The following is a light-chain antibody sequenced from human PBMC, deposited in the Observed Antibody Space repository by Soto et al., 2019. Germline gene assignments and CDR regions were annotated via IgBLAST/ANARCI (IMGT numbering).Light chain of an antibody. CDR2: DVS. CDR3: SSYTSSSTLEV. Sequence: QSALTQPASVSGSPGQSITISCTGTSSDVGGYNYVSWYQQHPGKAPKIMIYDVSNRPSGVSNRFSGSKSGNTASLTISGLPAEDEADYYCSSYTSSSTLEVFGTGTKLTVL. CDR1: SSDVGGYNY. J-gene: IGLJ1*01. V-gene: IGLV2-14*01.